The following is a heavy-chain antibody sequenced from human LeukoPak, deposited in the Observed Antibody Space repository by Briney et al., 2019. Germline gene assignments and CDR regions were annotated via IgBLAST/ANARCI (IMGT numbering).Heavy chain of an antibody. CDR3: ARGFDANYGFDI. J-gene: IGHJ3*02. V-gene: IGHV3-7*05. CDR2: INQYGSHK. Sequence: GGGLRLSCVPSGFTLTTYWTRWVRPAPGKGLEWVANINQYGSHKHYMDSVKGRFTISRDNAKNSMYLQVNSLRARDTAVYYCARGFDANYGFDIWGQGTMVTVSS. CDR1: GFTLTTYW. D-gene: IGHD2/OR15-2a*01.